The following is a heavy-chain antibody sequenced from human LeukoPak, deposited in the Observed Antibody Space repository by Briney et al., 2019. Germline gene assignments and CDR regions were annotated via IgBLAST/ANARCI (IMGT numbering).Heavy chain of an antibody. CDR1: GGSISSGSYY. J-gene: IGHJ6*02. V-gene: IGHV4-61*02. CDR2: IYTSGST. CDR3: ARSAGSGMDV. Sequence: SETLSLTCTVSGGSISSGSYYWSWIRQPAGKGLEWIGRIYTSGSTNYNPSLKSRVTISVDTSKNQFSLKLSSVTAADTAVYYCARSAGSGMDVWGQGTTVTVSS.